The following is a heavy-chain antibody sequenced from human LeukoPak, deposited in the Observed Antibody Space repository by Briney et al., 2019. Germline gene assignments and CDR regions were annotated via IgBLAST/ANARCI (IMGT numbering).Heavy chain of an antibody. CDR1: GFTFSSYA. CDR3: ARDGSSGWTGLLDY. CDR2: ISYDGSNK. J-gene: IGHJ4*02. D-gene: IGHD6-19*01. Sequence: SGGSLRLSCAASGFTFSSYAMHWVRQAPGEGLEWVAVISYDGSNKYYADSVKGRFTISRDNSKNTLYLQMNSLRGDDTAVYYCARDGSSGWTGLLDYWGQGTLVTVSS. V-gene: IGHV3-30-3*01.